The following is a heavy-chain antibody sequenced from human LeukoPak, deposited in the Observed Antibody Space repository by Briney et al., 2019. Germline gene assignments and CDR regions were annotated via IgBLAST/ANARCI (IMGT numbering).Heavy chain of an antibody. J-gene: IGHJ6*03. Sequence: GGSLRLSCAASGFTFSSYGMHWVRQAPGKGLEWVAFIRYDGSNKYYADSVKGRFTISRDNSKNTLYLQMNSLRAEDTAVYYCAKDLRLGELGYYYYMDVWGKGTTVTVSS. D-gene: IGHD3-16*01. CDR1: GFTFSSYG. V-gene: IGHV3-30*02. CDR3: AKDLRLGELGYYYYMDV. CDR2: IRYDGSNK.